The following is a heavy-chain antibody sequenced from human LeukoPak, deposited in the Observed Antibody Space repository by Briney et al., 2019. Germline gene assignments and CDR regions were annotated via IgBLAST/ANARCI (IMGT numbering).Heavy chain of an antibody. CDR1: GYTFPDYY. J-gene: IGHJ6*04. V-gene: IGHV1-69-2*01. D-gene: IGHD2-2*02. CDR3: ATPGPSRGLGYCSRTSCYNV. Sequence: ASVKVSCQDSGYTFPDYYMHWVQQAPGRGREWMGLVDPEDGETIYVEKFHGRVTITADTSTDTAYMELSSLRSEDAAVYYCATPGPSRGLGYCSRTSCYNVWGKGTTVTVSS. CDR2: VDPEDGET.